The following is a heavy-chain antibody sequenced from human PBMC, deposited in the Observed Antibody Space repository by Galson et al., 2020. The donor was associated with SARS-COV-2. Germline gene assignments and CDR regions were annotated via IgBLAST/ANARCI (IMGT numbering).Heavy chain of an antibody. CDR3: ARDGSTIDYFDY. CDR1: GGSITTLGHS. CDR2: IYYSGSA. D-gene: IGHD1-1*01. V-gene: IGHV4-39*07. J-gene: IGHJ4*02. Sequence: SETLSLTCTVSGGSITTLGHSWGWVRPPPGAGLEWIANIYYSGSAYYNPSIKSRVSISVDTSRKQLSLRLTYVTAADTAVYYCARDGSTIDYFDYWGQGILVTVSS.